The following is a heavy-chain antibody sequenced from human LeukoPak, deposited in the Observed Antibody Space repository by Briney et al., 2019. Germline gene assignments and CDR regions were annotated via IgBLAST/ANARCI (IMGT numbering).Heavy chain of an antibody. CDR3: ATVAHSSSLDY. CDR1: GFTFGNAW. J-gene: IGHJ4*02. Sequence: GGSLRLSCAASGFTFGNAWMSWVRQASGKGLEWVGRIKSKPDGGTTDYAAPVKGRFTISRDDSKNTLYLQVNSLKTEDTAVYYCATVAHSSSLDYWGQGTLLTVSS. D-gene: IGHD6-6*01. CDR2: IKSKPDGGTT. V-gene: IGHV3-15*01.